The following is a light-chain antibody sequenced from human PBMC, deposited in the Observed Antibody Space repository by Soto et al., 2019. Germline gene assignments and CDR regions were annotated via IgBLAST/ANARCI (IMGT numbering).Light chain of an antibody. Sequence: DIQMTQSPYSLSASVGDRVTITCRAGQSISSNLNWYQQKPGKAPKLLIYGASSLQSGVPSRFSGSGSGTDFTLIISSLQPEDFATYYCQQSYSTPRTFGQGTKLEIK. J-gene: IGKJ2*01. CDR2: GAS. CDR3: QQSYSTPRT. V-gene: IGKV1-39*01. CDR1: QSISSN.